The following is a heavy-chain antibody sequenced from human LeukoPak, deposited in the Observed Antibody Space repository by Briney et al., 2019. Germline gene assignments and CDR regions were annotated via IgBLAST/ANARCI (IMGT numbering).Heavy chain of an antibody. D-gene: IGHD3-10*01. CDR3: ARRYYGSGSYYRY. CDR2: INHSGST. Sequence: SETLSLTCAVDGGTFSGYYWSWIRQPPGKGLEWIGEINHSGSTNYNPSLKSRVTISVDTSKNQFSLKLSSVTAADTAVYYCARRYYGSGSYYRYWGQGTLVTVSS. V-gene: IGHV4-34*01. CDR1: GGTFSGYY. J-gene: IGHJ4*02.